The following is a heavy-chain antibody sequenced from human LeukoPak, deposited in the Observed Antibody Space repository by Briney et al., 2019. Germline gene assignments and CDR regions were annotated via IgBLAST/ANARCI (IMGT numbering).Heavy chain of an antibody. V-gene: IGHV3-30-3*01. J-gene: IGHJ4*02. Sequence: GGSLRLSCAAAGFTFRSYAMHWVRQAPGKGLEWVAVISNDGSKKYYADSVKGRLTISRDDSKNTLYLQMNSLRAEDTAVYYCAKDGYNSGFVDYWGQGTLVTVSS. CDR2: ISNDGSKK. CDR1: GFTFRSYA. CDR3: AKDGYNSGFVDY. D-gene: IGHD5-24*01.